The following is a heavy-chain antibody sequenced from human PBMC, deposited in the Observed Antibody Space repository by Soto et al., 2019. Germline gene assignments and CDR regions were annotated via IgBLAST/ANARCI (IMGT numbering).Heavy chain of an antibody. V-gene: IGHV1-69*13. CDR1: GGTFSSYA. J-gene: IGHJ6*02. CDR2: IIPIFGSA. Sequence: ASVKVSCKASGGTFSSYAISWVRQAPGQGLEWMGGIIPIFGSANYAQKFQGRVTITADESTSTAYMELSSLRSEDTAVYYCARLRGTGTTRRGMDVWGQGTTVTVSS. D-gene: IGHD1-7*01. CDR3: ARLRGTGTTRRGMDV.